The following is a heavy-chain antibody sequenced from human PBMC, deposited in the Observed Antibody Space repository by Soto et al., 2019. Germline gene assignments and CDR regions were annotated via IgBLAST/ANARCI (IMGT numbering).Heavy chain of an antibody. CDR1: GASMSSGGYY. J-gene: IGHJ5*02. CDR2: IYYSGST. Sequence: QVQLQESGPGLVKPSQTLSLTCTVSGASMSSGGYYWTWIRQSPGKGLEWIGYIYYSGSTYYNPSLESRVAISLDTSRSQFSLTLHSVTAADTAXYYXXXXXXXNFFDPWGQGTLVTVSS. CDR3: XXXXXXNFFDP. V-gene: IGHV4-31*03.